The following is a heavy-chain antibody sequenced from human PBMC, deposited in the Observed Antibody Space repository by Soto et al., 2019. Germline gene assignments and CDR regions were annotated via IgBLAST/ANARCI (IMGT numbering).Heavy chain of an antibody. V-gene: IGHV3-23*01. CDR3: ARNTYFDY. CDR2: IDASGKNT. Sequence: GGSLRLSCAASGFTFSNYWMNWVRQAPGKGLEWVSGIDASGKNTYYADSVRGRFTISRDNSRNTVYLQMTSLRAEDTAMYFCARNTYFDYWGQGTLVTVSS. J-gene: IGHJ4*02. CDR1: GFTFSNYW.